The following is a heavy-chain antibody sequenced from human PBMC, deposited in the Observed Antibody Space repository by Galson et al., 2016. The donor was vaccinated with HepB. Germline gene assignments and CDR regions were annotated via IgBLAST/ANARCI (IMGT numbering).Heavy chain of an antibody. CDR2: IYHRGST. CDR1: GGSISSDHW. V-gene: IGHV4-4*02. CDR3: LGYCRNTGCYAPPDY. J-gene: IGHJ4*02. D-gene: IGHD2-2*01. Sequence: LSLTCAVSGGSISSDHWWSWVRQPPGKGLEWIGEIYHRGSTHYNPSLRSRVTISLDKSKNHFSLRSDDAGVYYCARSRLLGYCRNTGCYAPPDYWGQGTLVTVSS.